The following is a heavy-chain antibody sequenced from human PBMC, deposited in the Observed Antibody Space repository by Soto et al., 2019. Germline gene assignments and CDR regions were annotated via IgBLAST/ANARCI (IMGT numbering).Heavy chain of an antibody. CDR2: VSRAGTYT. Sequence: EVQLLESGGDVVRPGGSLRLSCAASGFTFSSYAMGWVRQAPGKGLEWVAGVSRAGTYTFYADSVRGRISISRDNSRXXXXXYMXALRGDDTAVYFCVKYTVTEALGESWGQGTLVSVSS. CDR3: VKYTVTEALGES. J-gene: IGHJ5*02. V-gene: IGHV3-23*01. D-gene: IGHD3-16*01. CDR1: GFTFSSYA.